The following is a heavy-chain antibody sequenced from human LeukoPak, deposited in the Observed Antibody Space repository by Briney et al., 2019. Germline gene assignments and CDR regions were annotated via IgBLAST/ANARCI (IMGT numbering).Heavy chain of an antibody. CDR1: GYTFTSYD. J-gene: IGHJ3*02. D-gene: IGHD6-19*01. CDR3: ANIAVAGRNAFDI. CDR2: MNPNSGNT. Sequence: ASVKVSCKASGYTFTSYDINWVRQATGQGLEWMGWMNPNSGNTGYAQKFQGRVTITRNTSISTAYMELSSLRSEDTAVYYCANIAVAGRNAFDIWGQGTMVTVSS. V-gene: IGHV1-8*03.